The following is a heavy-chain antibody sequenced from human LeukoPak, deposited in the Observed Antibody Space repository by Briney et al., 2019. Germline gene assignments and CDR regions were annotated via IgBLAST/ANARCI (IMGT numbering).Heavy chain of an antibody. CDR1: GGSISSYY. CDR2: IYYSGST. D-gene: IGHD6-13*01. J-gene: IGHJ5*02. CDR3: AREISIAAAGTQRTGLSWFDP. Sequence: PSETLSLTCTVSGGSISSYYWSWIRQPPGKGLEWIGYIYYSGSTNYNPSLKSRVTISVDTSKNQFSLKLSSVTAADTAVYYCAREISIAAAGTQRTGLSWFDPGGQGTLVTVSS. V-gene: IGHV4-59*01.